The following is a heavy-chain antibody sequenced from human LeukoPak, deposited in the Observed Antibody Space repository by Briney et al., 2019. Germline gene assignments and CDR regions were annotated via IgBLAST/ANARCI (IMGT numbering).Heavy chain of an antibody. D-gene: IGHD1-26*01. CDR2: IRYDGSNK. J-gene: IGHJ5*02. CDR1: RFTFSSYG. Sequence: PGGSLRLSCAASRFTFSSYGMHWVRQSPGKGLEWVAFIRYDGSNKYYADSVKGRFTISRDNSKNTLYLQMNSLRPEDTAVYYCAKEGREIVGAIGWFGPWGQGTLVTVSS. CDR3: AKEGREIVGAIGWFGP. V-gene: IGHV3-30*02.